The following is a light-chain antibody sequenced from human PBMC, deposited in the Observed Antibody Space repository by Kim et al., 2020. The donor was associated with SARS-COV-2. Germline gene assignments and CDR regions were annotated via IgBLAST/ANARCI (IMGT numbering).Light chain of an antibody. V-gene: IGKV1-33*01. Sequence: ASVGDRVTITCRASRNISNYVNWYQQKPGKAPKILIFDASNLEARVPSRFSGSGSGTSFTFTISSLQPDDIATYYCQQYDNLPLTFGGGTKVDIK. CDR3: QQYDNLPLT. CDR2: DAS. CDR1: RNISNY. J-gene: IGKJ4*01.